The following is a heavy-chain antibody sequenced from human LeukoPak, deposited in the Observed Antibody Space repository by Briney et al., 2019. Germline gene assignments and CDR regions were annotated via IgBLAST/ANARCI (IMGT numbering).Heavy chain of an antibody. CDR2: ISYDGSNK. V-gene: IGHV3-30-3*01. J-gene: IGHJ4*02. CDR3: ARDGYGLDTPMVSTNFDY. D-gene: IGHD5-18*01. Sequence: GGSLRLSCAASGFTFSSYAMHWVRQAPGKGLEWVAVISYDGSNKYYADSVKGRFTISRDNSKNTLYLQMNSLRAEDTAVYYCARDGYGLDTPMVSTNFDYWGQGTLVTVSS. CDR1: GFTFSSYA.